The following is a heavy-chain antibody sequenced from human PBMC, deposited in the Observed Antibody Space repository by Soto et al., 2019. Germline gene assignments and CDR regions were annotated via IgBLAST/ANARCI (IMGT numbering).Heavy chain of an antibody. D-gene: IGHD6-6*01. CDR1: GGSISSGGYY. CDR3: ARVAARPCYLDY. J-gene: IGHJ4*02. V-gene: IGHV4-31*03. CDR2: IYYSGST. Sequence: QVQLQESGPGLVKPSQTLSLTCTVSGGSISSGGYYWSWIRQHTGKGREWIGYIYYSGSTYYNPSVKSRVTISVDTSKNQFSLKLSSVTAADTAVYYCARVAARPCYLDYWGQGTLGTVSS.